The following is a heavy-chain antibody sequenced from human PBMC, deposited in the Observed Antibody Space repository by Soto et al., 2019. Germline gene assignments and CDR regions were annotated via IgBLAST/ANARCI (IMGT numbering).Heavy chain of an antibody. CDR2: LLHSGTT. D-gene: IGHD6-19*01. Sequence: QVQLQESGPGLVKPSGTLSLTCAVSGDSISSPKWWTWLRQPPGKGLEWIGDLLHSGTTNYNPSLKSXVILSVDRSQNQFSLSLTSVTAADTAIYYCAYSSGWYRHDVWGQGTSVTVSS. J-gene: IGHJ3*01. CDR1: GDSISSPKW. V-gene: IGHV4-4*02. CDR3: AYSSGWYRHDV.